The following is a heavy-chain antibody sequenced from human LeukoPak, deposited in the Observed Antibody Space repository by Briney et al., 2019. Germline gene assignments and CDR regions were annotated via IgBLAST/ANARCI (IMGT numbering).Heavy chain of an antibody. V-gene: IGHV4-30-4*01. Sequence: SGTLSLTCTVSGVSISSGDYYWSWIRQPPGKALEWIGYIYYCGSTFYNPSLKSRVTISIDTSKNQFSLKLTSVTAADTAMYYSASRGYTYGHFDYWGPGTLVTVSS. D-gene: IGHD5-18*01. J-gene: IGHJ4*02. CDR1: GVSISSGDYY. CDR3: ASRGYTYGHFDY. CDR2: IYYCGST.